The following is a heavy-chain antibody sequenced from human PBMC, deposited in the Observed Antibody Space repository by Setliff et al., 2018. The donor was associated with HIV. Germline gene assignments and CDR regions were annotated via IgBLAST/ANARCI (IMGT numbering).Heavy chain of an antibody. V-gene: IGHV4-30-4*08. CDR1: GASISSGGYF. CDR3: TREGSYYDRTGYWPVFDD. D-gene: IGHD3-22*01. J-gene: IGHJ4*02. Sequence: TLSLTCSVSGASISSGGYFWTCIRQPPGKGLEWVGFIYHSGTTYYNPSLKDRVTMSVDTFANQFSLKLTSVTAADTAVYFCTREGSYYDRTGYWPVFDDWGQGTLVTVSS. CDR2: IYHSGTT.